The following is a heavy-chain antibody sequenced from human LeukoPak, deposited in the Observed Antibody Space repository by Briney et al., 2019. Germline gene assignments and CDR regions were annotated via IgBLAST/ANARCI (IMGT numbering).Heavy chain of an antibody. V-gene: IGHV4-34*01. CDR1: GGSFSGYY. Sequence: SETLSLTCAVYGGSFSGYYWSWIRQPPGKGLEWIGEINHSGSTNYNPSLKSRVTISVDTSKNQFSLKLSSVTAADTAVYYCARTPIYYYDNSGYYSWGQGTLVTVSS. J-gene: IGHJ4*02. D-gene: IGHD3-22*01. CDR3: ARTPIYYYDNSGYYS. CDR2: INHSGST.